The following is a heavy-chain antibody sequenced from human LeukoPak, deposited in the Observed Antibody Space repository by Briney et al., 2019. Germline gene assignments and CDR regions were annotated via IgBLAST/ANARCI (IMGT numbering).Heavy chain of an antibody. J-gene: IGHJ4*02. Sequence: SETLSLTCTVPGASVSSYYWTWIRQPPGKGLEWIGYMSYSGSTNYNPSLKSRLTISLDTSKNQFSLRLSSVTAADTAVYYCAIGSDWYDYWGRGTLVTVSS. V-gene: IGHV4-59*02. CDR3: AIGSDWYDY. CDR2: MSYSGST. CDR1: GASVSSYY. D-gene: IGHD6-19*01.